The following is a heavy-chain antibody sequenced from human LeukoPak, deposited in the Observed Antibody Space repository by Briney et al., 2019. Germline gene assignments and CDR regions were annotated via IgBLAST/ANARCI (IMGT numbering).Heavy chain of an antibody. CDR1: GFTFSSYA. CDR3: ANTVITMIVVAPIGY. D-gene: IGHD3-22*01. V-gene: IGHV3-30*18. CDR2: ISYDGSNK. J-gene: IGHJ4*02. Sequence: PGGSLRLSCAASGFTFSSYAMSWVRQAPGKGLEWVAVISYDGSNKYYADSVKGRFTISRDNSKNTLYLQMNSLRAEDTAVYYCANTVITMIVVAPIGYWGQGTLVTVSS.